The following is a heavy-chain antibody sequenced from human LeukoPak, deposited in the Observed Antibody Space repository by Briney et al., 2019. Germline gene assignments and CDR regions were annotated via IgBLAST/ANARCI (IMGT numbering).Heavy chain of an antibody. Sequence: TGGSLRLSCAASGFTFSNYWMTWVRQAPGKGLEWVANIKQDGSEKYYVDSVKGRFTISRDNAKNSLYLQMNSLRAEDTGVYYCARHSSSWSKFDYWGQGTLVTVSS. CDR1: GFTFSNYW. CDR3: ARHSSSWSKFDY. D-gene: IGHD6-13*01. J-gene: IGHJ4*02. V-gene: IGHV3-7*01. CDR2: IKQDGSEK.